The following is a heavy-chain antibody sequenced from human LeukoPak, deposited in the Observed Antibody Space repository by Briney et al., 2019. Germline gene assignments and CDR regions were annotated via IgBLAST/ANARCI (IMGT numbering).Heavy chain of an antibody. J-gene: IGHJ3*01. V-gene: IGHV4-61*01. D-gene: IGHD1-7*01. Sequence: SETLSLTCTVSGGSVSSGSYYWSWIRQPPGEGLEWIGYIYYSGSTNYNPSLKSRVTMSVDTSKNQFSLKLSSVTAADTAVYYCARVPGGGTAANWGQGTMVTVSS. CDR3: ARVPGGGTAAN. CDR1: GGSVSSGSYY. CDR2: IYYSGST.